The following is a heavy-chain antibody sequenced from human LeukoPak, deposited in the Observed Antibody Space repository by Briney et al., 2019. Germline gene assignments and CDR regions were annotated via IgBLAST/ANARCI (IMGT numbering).Heavy chain of an antibody. D-gene: IGHD6-13*01. CDR1: GRTFSSYA. J-gene: IGHJ5*02. Sequence: SVKLSCKASGRTFSSYAISWVRQAPGQGLEWMGGIIPIFGTANYAQKFQGRVTITADESTSTAYMELSSLRSEDTAVYYCATVIRQQFDPWGQGTLVTVSS. V-gene: IGHV1-69*13. CDR3: ATVIRQQFDP. CDR2: IIPIFGTA.